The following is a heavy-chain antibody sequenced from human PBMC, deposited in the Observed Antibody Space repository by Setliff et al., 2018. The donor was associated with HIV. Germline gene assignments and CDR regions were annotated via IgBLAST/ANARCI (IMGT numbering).Heavy chain of an antibody. D-gene: IGHD1-26*01. CDR3: TTDLGSGRFSWNNN. V-gene: IGHV3-15*01. CDR1: GFTFSNAW. J-gene: IGHJ4*02. CDR2: IRNKKNGGTT. Sequence: LRLSCAAAGFTFSNAWMTWVRQAPGKGLEWVARIRNKKNGGTTYYAAPVEGRFAISRDDSKNTLSLQMNSLKTEDTAIYYCTTDLGSGRFSWNNNWGQGTLVTVSS.